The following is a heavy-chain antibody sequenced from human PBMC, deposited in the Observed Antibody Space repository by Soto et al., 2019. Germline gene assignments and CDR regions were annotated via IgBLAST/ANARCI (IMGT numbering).Heavy chain of an antibody. D-gene: IGHD2-2*01. CDR1: GYTLTSYA. J-gene: IGHJ6*02. CDR2: INGGNGKT. Sequence: ASVKVSFKASGYTLTSYATHWLRQAPGQRPEWMGWINGGNGKTKYSQRFQGRVTITRDISASTDYLELSSLTSEDTAVYYCTRADCSSNTCYFYYGMDVWGQGTTVTVSS. CDR3: TRADCSSNTCYFYYGMDV. V-gene: IGHV1-3*01.